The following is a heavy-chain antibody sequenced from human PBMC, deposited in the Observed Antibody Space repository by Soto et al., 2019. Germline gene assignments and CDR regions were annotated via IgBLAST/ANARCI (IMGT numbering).Heavy chain of an antibody. CDR2: IIPIFGTA. D-gene: IGHD6-6*01. V-gene: IGHV1-69*13. CDR1: GGTFSSYA. J-gene: IGHJ4*02. Sequence: GASVQVSCKASGGTFSSYAISWVRQAPGQGLEWMGGIIPIFGTANYAQKFQGRVTITADESTSTAYMELSSLRSEDTAVYYCARGPKYSRSSPYFDYWGQGTLGTVSS. CDR3: ARGPKYSRSSPYFDY.